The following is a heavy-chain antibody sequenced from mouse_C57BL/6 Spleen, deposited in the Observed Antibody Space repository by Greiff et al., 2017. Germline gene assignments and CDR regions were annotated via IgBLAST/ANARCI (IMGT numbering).Heavy chain of an antibody. D-gene: IGHD1-1*01. Sequence: QVQLKESGAELAKPGASVKLSCKASGYTFTSYWMHWVKQRPGQGLEWIGYINPSSGYTKYNQKFKDKATLTADKSSSPAYMQLSSLTYEDAAVYDCARWGTTVVAFDYWGQGTTLTVSS. CDR1: GYTFTSYW. CDR2: INPSSGYT. V-gene: IGHV1-7*01. CDR3: ARWGTTVVAFDY. J-gene: IGHJ2*01.